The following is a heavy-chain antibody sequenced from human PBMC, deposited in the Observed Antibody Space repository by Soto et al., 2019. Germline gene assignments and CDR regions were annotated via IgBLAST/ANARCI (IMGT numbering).Heavy chain of an antibody. CDR1: GYTFTSYY. J-gene: IGHJ6*02. V-gene: IGHV1-46*01. D-gene: IGHD6-13*01. Sequence: GASVKVSCKASGYTFTSYYMHWVRQAPGQGLEWMGIINPSGGSTSYAQKFQGRVTMTRDTSTSTVYMELSSLRSEDTAVYYCARERGTRSSWAYGMDVWGQGTTVTVS. CDR2: INPSGGST. CDR3: ARERGTRSSWAYGMDV.